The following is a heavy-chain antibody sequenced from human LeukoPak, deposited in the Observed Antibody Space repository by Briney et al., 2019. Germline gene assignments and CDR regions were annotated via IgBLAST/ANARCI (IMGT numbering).Heavy chain of an antibody. CDR1: GFTFSHYG. J-gene: IGHJ4*02. V-gene: IGHV3-48*01. Sequence: PGGSLRLSCAASGFTFSHYGMHWVRQAPGKGLEWVSYISLSSSSIYYADSLKGRFTISRDNAKNSLYLQMNSLRAEDTAVYYCARGWAANDFWGQGTLVTVSS. CDR2: ISLSSSSI. D-gene: IGHD2-15*01. CDR3: ARGWAANDF.